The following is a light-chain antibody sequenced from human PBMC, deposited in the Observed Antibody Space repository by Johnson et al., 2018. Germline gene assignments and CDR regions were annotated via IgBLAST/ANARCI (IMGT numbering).Light chain of an antibody. CDR2: ENN. CDR3: GKWDSSLSAGNV. V-gene: IGLV1-51*02. J-gene: IGLJ1*01. Sequence: QSVLTQPPSVSAAPGQKVTISCSGSSSNIGNNYVSWYQQLPGTAPKLLIYENNKRPSGIPDRFSGSTSGTSATLGITGLQTGDEADYYCGKWDSSLSAGNVFGTGTKVTVL. CDR1: SSNIGNNY.